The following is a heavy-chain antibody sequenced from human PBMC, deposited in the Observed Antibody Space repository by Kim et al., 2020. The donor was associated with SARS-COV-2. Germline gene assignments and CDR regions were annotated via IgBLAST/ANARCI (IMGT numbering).Heavy chain of an antibody. CDR1: GFTFSDYY. Sequence: GGSLRLSCAASGFTFSDYYMSWIRQAPGKGLEWVSYISSSGSTIYYADSVKGRFTISRDNAKNSLYLQMNSLRAEDTAVYYCASGLLQDTSYGMDVWGQGTTVTVSS. D-gene: IGHD3-22*01. CDR3: ASGLLQDTSYGMDV. V-gene: IGHV3-11*01. J-gene: IGHJ6*02. CDR2: ISSSGSTI.